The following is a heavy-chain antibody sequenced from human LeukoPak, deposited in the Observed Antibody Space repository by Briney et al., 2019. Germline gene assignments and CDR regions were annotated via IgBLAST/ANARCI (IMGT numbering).Heavy chain of an antibody. Sequence: GGSLRLSCAASGITFSDHYMDWVRQAPGKGLEWVGRSRNKGNSYTTEYAASVKGRFIISRDDSKNSLYPQMNSLKTEDTAVYYCARLGAAAALDIWGQGTMVTVSS. CDR2: SRNKGNSYTT. V-gene: IGHV3-72*01. CDR3: ARLGAAAALDI. D-gene: IGHD1-26*01. CDR1: GITFSDHY. J-gene: IGHJ3*02.